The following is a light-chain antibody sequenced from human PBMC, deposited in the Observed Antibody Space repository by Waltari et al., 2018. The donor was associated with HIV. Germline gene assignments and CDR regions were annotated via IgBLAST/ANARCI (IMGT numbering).Light chain of an antibody. CDR1: QSLLNSNGFNY. CDR2: LAS. V-gene: IGKV2-28*01. CDR3: MQALQTPLIT. J-gene: IGKJ5*01. Sequence: EIVMTQSPLSLPVAPGEPASISGRSRQSLLNSNGFNYLDWYLQKPGQSPRLLIYLASDRAPGVPDRFSGSGSGTDFTLKISRVEAEDVGVYYCMQALQTPLITFGQGTRLEIK.